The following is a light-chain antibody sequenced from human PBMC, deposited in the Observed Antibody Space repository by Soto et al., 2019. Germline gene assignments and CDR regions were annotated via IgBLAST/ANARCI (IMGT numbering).Light chain of an antibody. Sequence: DIQMTQSPSSLSASVGDRVTITCRASQSISNYLNWYQQKPSKAPKLLIYAASSLQSGVTSRFSGSGSGTVFTLTISSLQPEDYATYYCQQSHSTPPTFGQGTKVEIK. CDR2: AAS. V-gene: IGKV1-39*01. CDR1: QSISNY. CDR3: QQSHSTPPT. J-gene: IGKJ1*01.